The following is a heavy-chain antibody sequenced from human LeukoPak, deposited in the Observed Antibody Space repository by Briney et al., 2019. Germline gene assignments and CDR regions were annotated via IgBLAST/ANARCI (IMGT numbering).Heavy chain of an antibody. V-gene: IGHV3-23*01. D-gene: IGHD2-2*01. CDR2: ISGSGGTT. Sequence: QPGGSLRLSCAASGFTFSSYALTWVRQAPGKGLEWVSIISGSGGTTFYADSVKGRFTISRDNSKNTLYVQMNSLRAEDTAVYYCAKRDCTSTSCPFGFWGQGTLVTVSS. CDR1: GFTFSSYA. J-gene: IGHJ4*02. CDR3: AKRDCTSTSCPFGF.